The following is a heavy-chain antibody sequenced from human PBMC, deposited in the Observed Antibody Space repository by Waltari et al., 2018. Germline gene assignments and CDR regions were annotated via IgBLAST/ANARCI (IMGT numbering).Heavy chain of an antibody. J-gene: IGHJ4*02. CDR2: INPNSGGT. Sequence: QVQLVQSGAEVKKPGASVTVSCKASGYTFTGYYLPWVRPAPGQGLEWMGWINPNSGGTNYAQKFQGRVTMTRDTSISTAYMELSRLRSDDTAVYYCARVRLESNRYSGSYYFDYWGQGTLVTVSS. D-gene: IGHD1-26*01. CDR1: GYTFTGYY. V-gene: IGHV1-2*02. CDR3: ARVRLESNRYSGSYYFDY.